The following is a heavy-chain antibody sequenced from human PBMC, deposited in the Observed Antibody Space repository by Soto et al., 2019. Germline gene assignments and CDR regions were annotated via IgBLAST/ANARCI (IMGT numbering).Heavy chain of an antibody. D-gene: IGHD6-19*01. CDR3: AKDPILPVAALNWFDH. J-gene: IGHJ5*02. V-gene: IGHV3-23*01. Sequence: EVQLLESGGGLVQPGGSLRLSCAASGFTFSSYAMSWVRQAPGKGLEWVSAISGSGGSTYYADSLKGRFTISRDNSKNTLYLQMTSLRAEDTAVYYCAKDPILPVAALNWFDHWGQGTLVTVSS. CDR1: GFTFSSYA. CDR2: ISGSGGST.